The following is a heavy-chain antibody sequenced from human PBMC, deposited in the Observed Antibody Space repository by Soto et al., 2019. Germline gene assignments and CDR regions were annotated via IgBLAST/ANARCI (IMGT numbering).Heavy chain of an antibody. J-gene: IGHJ6*02. D-gene: IGHD3-10*01. Sequence: RLSCAASGFTFSSYAMHWVRQAPGKGLEWVAVISYDGSNKYYADSVKGRFTISRDNSKNTLYLQMNSLRAEDTAVYYCARVRYYYGSGSYYSPRRDYYYYGMDVWGQGTTVTVSS. CDR1: GFTFSSYA. V-gene: IGHV3-30-3*01. CDR2: ISYDGSNK. CDR3: ARVRYYYGSGSYYSPRRDYYYYGMDV.